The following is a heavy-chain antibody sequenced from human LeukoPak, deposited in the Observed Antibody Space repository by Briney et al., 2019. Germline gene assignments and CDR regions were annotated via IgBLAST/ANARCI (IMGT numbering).Heavy chain of an antibody. CDR2: INQGGGVK. Sequence: GGSLRLSXAASGFSFGDFWMTWVRQAPGKGLEWLANINQGGGVKYYVDSVKGRFTISRDDTESSLYVQMNSLRDEDTAVYYCARFGYSGWNLENWGQGTLVTVSS. CDR1: GFSFGDFW. CDR3: ARFGYSGWNLEN. D-gene: IGHD5-12*01. J-gene: IGHJ4*02. V-gene: IGHV3-7*02.